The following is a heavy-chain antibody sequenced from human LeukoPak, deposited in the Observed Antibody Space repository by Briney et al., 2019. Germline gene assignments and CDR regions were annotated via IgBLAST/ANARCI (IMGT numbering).Heavy chain of an antibody. V-gene: IGHV1-18*01. J-gene: IGHJ6*03. CDR3: ARDSINTYYYDSSGYYSMAPFYYYYMDV. D-gene: IGHD3-22*01. CDR2: ISAYNGNT. CDR1: GYTFTSYG. Sequence: ASVKVSCKASGYTFTSYGISWVRQAPGQGLEWMGWISAYNGNTNYAQKLQGRVTMTTDTSTSTAYMELRSPRSDDTAVYYCARDSINTYYYDSSGYYSMAPFYYYYMDVWGKGTTVTVSS.